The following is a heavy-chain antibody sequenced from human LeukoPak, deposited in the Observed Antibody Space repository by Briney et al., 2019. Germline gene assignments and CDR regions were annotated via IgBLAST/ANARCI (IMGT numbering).Heavy chain of an antibody. Sequence: GASVKVSCKVSGYTLTEFSMHWVRQAPGKGLEWMGGFDPEDGETIYAQKFQGRVTMTEDTSTDTAYMELSSLRSEDTAVYYCATVSQSSRPFDYWGQGTLVTVSS. CDR2: FDPEDGET. CDR3: ATVSQSSRPFDY. J-gene: IGHJ4*02. V-gene: IGHV1-24*01. D-gene: IGHD6-13*01. CDR1: GYTLTEFS.